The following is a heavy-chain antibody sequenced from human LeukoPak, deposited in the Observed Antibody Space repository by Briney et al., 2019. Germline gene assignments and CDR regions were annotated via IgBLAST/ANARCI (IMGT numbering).Heavy chain of an antibody. J-gene: IGHJ5*02. V-gene: IGHV4-61*01. CDR2: IYYSGST. CDR3: ARGANWFDP. Sequence: SETLSLTCTVSGDSISSSNSYWSWIRQPPGKGLEWIGYIYYSGSTNYNPSLKSRLTISVDTSKNQFSLKLNSVTATDTAVYYCARGANWFDPWGQGTLVTVSS. CDR1: GDSISSSNSY.